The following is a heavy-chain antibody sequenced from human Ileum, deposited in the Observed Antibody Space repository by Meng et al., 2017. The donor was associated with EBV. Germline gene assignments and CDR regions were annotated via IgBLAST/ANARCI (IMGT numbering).Heavy chain of an antibody. J-gene: IGHJ5*02. Sequence: VHHKQSAPHMCQPSRRLSLYCVLAGERGSTEKTAWNWLSQFPPRGLELLGSTYRKSRWYYDYALSVKSRINISPDTSKNQVSLQLNSVTDEDTGIYYCATSRIAKFDRWGQGTLVTVSS. CDR1: GERGSTEKTA. V-gene: IGHV6-1*01. CDR3: ATSRIAKFDR. CDR2: TYRKSRWYY.